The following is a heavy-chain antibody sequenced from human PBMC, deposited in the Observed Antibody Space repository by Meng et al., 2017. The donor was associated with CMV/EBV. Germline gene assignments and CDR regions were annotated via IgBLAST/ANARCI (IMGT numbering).Heavy chain of an antibody. J-gene: IGHJ4*02. CDR1: GFTFSDYY. CDR3: AREGEGYSSSSAYVDY. CDR2: IGSSGTTI. D-gene: IGHD6-6*01. V-gene: IGHV3-11*04. Sequence: GGSLRLSCAASGFTFSDYYMNWVRQAPGKGLEWVSYIGSSGTTIYYADSVKGRFTISRDNARNSLYLQMNSLRAEDTAVYYCAREGEGYSSSSAYVDYWGQGTLVTVSS.